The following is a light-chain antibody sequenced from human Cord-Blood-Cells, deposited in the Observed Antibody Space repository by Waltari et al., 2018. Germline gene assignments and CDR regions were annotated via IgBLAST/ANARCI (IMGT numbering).Light chain of an antibody. CDR1: SSDVGGYNY. J-gene: IGLJ3*02. CDR2: DFS. V-gene: IGLV2-14*03. CDR3: SSYTSSSTWV. Sequence: QSALTQPRSVSGSPGQSATISCTGTSSDVGGYNYVSWYHQHPGKAPKLMIYDFSKRPSGVSNRFSGSKSGNTASLTISGLQAEDEADYYCSSYTSSSTWVFGGGTKLTVL.